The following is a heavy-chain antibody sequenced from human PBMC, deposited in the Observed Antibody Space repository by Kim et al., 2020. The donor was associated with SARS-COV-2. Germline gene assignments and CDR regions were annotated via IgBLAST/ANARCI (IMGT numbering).Heavy chain of an antibody. CDR1: GGSISSSSYY. J-gene: IGHJ5*01. V-gene: IGHV4-39*01. CDR3: AQRLIAAAGNNWFDP. Sequence: SETLSLTCTVSGGSISSSSYYWGWIRQPPGKGLEWIGSIYYSGSTYYNPSLKSRVTISVDTSKNQFSLKLSSVIAADTAVYYCAQRLIAAAGNNWFDPWGQGALVAVSS. D-gene: IGHD6-13*01. CDR2: IYYSGST.